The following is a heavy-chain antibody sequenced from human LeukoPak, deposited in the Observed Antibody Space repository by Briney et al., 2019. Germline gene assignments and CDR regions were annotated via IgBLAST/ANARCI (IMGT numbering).Heavy chain of an antibody. V-gene: IGHV3-21*01. CDR1: AFHLSSYR. D-gene: IGHD6-19*01. CDR3: AREGKIAVAGTALDL. Sequence: GGSLRLPCAHSAFHLSSYRMIWLRQAPGKALVRVSSITSRSRYIHYADSVKGRFPISRYNRKNSLYLQKNSLRAEDTAVYHCAREGKIAVAGTALDLWGRGTLVTVSS. J-gene: IGHJ2*01. CDR2: ITSRSRYI.